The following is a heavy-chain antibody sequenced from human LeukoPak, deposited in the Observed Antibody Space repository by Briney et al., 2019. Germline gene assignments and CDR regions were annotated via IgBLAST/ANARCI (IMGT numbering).Heavy chain of an antibody. V-gene: IGHV4-34*01. CDR2: INHSGST. CDR3: ARGLLLDY. D-gene: IGHD3-10*01. J-gene: IGHJ4*02. Sequence: SETLSLTCAVYGGSFSGYYWSWIRQPPGRGLEWIGEINHSGSTNYNPSLKSRVTISVDTSKNQFSLKLSSVTAADTAVYYCARGLLLDYWGQGTLVTVSS. CDR1: GGSFSGYY.